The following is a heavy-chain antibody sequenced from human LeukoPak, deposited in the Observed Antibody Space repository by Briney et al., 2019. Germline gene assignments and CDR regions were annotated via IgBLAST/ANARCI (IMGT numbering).Heavy chain of an antibody. Sequence: GGSLRLSCAASGSTFRTAWMSWVRQAPGKGLEWVGRIKSENDGGTTDHAAPVKGRFTISRDDSKNTLYLQMNSLKTEDTAVYYCTTRWSQVDVWGKGTTVTVSS. V-gene: IGHV3-15*01. CDR2: IKSENDGGTT. CDR3: TTRWSQVDV. D-gene: IGHD3-3*01. CDR1: GSTFRTAW. J-gene: IGHJ6*04.